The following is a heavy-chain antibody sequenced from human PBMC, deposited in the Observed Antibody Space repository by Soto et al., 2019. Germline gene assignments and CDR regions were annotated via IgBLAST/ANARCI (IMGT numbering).Heavy chain of an antibody. J-gene: IGHJ4*02. D-gene: IGHD4-17*01. CDR2: SSPGDSNA. CDR3: ARRGDYGDYDDY. Sequence: PGESLKISCHGSGYTFSTFWIGWVRQMPGKGLEWMGISSPGDSNAKYSPSFQGQVTISADKSVNTAYLQWNSLKASDTAMYYCARRGDYGDYDDYWGQGTMVTASS. CDR1: GYTFSTFW. V-gene: IGHV5-51*01.